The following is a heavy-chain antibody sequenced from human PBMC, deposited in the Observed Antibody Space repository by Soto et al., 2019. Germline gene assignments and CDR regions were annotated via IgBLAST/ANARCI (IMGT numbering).Heavy chain of an antibody. D-gene: IGHD6-19*01. Sequence: ASVKVSCKASGYTFTSYDINWVRQATGQGLEWMGWMNPNSGNTGYAQKFQGRVTMTRNTSISTAYMELSSLRSEDTAVYYCARGHRPIFSGWGGGGYWGQGTLVTVSS. CDR1: GYTFTSYD. V-gene: IGHV1-8*01. J-gene: IGHJ4*02. CDR2: MNPNSGNT. CDR3: ARGHRPIFSGWGGGGY.